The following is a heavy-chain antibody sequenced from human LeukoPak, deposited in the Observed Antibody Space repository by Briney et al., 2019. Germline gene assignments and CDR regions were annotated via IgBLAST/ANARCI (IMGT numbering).Heavy chain of an antibody. CDR2: VYYSGSP. CDR1: GGSISSSSYY. D-gene: IGHD7-27*01. V-gene: IGHV4-39*01. J-gene: IGHJ6*02. Sequence: PSETLSLTCTVSGGSISSSSYYWGWIRQPPGKGGEWIGTVYYSGSPYYNPSLKGRVTISVDTSKNQFSLKLSSVTAADTAVYYCVRPGDYYGMDVWGQGTTVTVSS. CDR3: VRPGDYYGMDV.